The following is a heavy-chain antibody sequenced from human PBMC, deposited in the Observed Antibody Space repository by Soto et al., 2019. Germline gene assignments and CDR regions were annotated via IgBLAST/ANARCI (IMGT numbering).Heavy chain of an antibody. Sequence: SETLSLTCAAYGGSFSGYYWSWIRQPPGKGLEWIGEINHSGSTNYNPSLKSRVTISVDTSKNQFSLKLSSVTAADTAVYYCARVTVTTSSYYYYYYGMDVWGQGTTVTVSS. CDR3: ARVTVTTSSYYYYYYGMDV. V-gene: IGHV4-34*01. CDR1: GGSFSGYY. CDR2: INHSGST. J-gene: IGHJ6*02. D-gene: IGHD4-17*01.